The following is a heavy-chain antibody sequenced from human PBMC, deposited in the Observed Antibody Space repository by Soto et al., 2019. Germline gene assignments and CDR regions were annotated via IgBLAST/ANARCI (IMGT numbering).Heavy chain of an antibody. CDR1: GYTFTSYA. Sequence: ASVKVSCKASGYTFTSYAMHWVRQAPGQRLEWMGWINAGNGNTKYSQKFQGRVTITRDTSASTAYMGLSSLRSEDTAVYYCARGEAHYCSGGSCPYYFDYWGQGTLVTVSS. CDR2: INAGNGNT. CDR3: ARGEAHYCSGGSCPYYFDY. V-gene: IGHV1-3*01. D-gene: IGHD2-15*01. J-gene: IGHJ4*02.